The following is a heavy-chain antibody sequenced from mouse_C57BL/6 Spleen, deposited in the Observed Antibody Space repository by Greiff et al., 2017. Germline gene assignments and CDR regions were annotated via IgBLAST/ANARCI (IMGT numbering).Heavy chain of an antibody. Sequence: QVQLQQPGAELVKPGASVKMSCKASGYTFTSYWITWVKQRPGQGLEWIGDIYPGSGSTNYNEKFKSKATLTVDTSSSPAYMQLSSLTSEDSAVYYCAREGTAHATDYWGQGTTLTVSA. CDR1: GYTFTSYW. J-gene: IGHJ2*01. D-gene: IGHD3-2*02. CDR2: IYPGSGST. V-gene: IGHV1-55*01. CDR3: AREGTAHATDY.